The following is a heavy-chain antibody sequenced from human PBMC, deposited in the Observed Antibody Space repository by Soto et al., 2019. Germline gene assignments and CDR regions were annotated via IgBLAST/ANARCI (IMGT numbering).Heavy chain of an antibody. J-gene: IGHJ4*02. CDR3: AKDPHSSSLYYFDY. V-gene: IGHV3-9*01. CDR2: ISWNSGSI. CDR1: GFTFDDYA. Sequence: LRLSCAASGFTFDDYAMHWVRQAPGKGLEWVSGISWNSGSIGYADSVKGRFTISRDNAKNSLYLQMNSLRAEDTALYYCAKDPHSSSLYYFDYWGQGTLVTVSS. D-gene: IGHD6-13*01.